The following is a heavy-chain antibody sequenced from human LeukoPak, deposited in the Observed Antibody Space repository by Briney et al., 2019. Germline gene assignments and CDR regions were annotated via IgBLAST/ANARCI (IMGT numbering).Heavy chain of an antibody. CDR2: MNPNSGNT. Sequence: ASVKVSCKASGYTFTSYDINWVRQATGQGLEWMGWMNPNSGNTGYAQKFQGRVTMTRNTSISTAYMELSSLRSEDTAVYYCARGRCSSTSCWYYYYYGMDVWGQGTTVTVSS. J-gene: IGHJ6*02. V-gene: IGHV1-8*01. D-gene: IGHD2-2*01. CDR3: ARGRCSSTSCWYYYYYGMDV. CDR1: GYTFTSYD.